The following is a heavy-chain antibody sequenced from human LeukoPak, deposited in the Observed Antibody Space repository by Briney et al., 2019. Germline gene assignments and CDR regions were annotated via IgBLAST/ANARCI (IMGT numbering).Heavy chain of an antibody. CDR1: GGSISSYY. CDR3: ARWGTYASTSNWFDP. V-gene: IGHV4-4*07. D-gene: IGHD2-2*01. CDR2: IYTSGST. Sequence: SETLSLTCTVSGGSISSYYWSWIRQPAGKGLEWIGRIYTSGSTNYNPSLKSRVTISVDTSKNQFSLRLSSVTAADTAVYYCARWGTYASTSNWFDPWGQGTLVTVSS. J-gene: IGHJ5*02.